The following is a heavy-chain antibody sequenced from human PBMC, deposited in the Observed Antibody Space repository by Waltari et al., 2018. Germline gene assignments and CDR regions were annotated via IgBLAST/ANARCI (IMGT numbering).Heavy chain of an antibody. CDR2: IAPEDGET. D-gene: IGHD3-10*01. CDR3: APLPGGSGQTFDY. Sequence: EVELVQSGAEVKKPGATVKISCKASGYTFMDYFMHWGQQAPGKGLEWMGRIAPEDGETVYSEKFQGRVTITADTSTDTAYMELSSLTSGDTAVYYCAPLPGGSGQTFDYWGQGTLVTVSS. CDR1: GYTFMDYF. J-gene: IGHJ4*02. V-gene: IGHV1-69-2*01.